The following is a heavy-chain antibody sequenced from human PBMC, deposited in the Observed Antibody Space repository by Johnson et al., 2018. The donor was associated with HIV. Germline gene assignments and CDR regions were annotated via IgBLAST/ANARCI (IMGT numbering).Heavy chain of an antibody. Sequence: QEKLVESGGGLVKPGGSLRLSCAASGFTFSDYYMSWIRQAPGKRLEWVSYISSSGSTIYYADSVKGRFTISRDNAKNSLYLQMNSLRAEDTALYYCARDMRWSKAFDIWGQGTMVTVSS. D-gene: IGHD3-3*01. J-gene: IGHJ3*02. CDR2: ISSSGSTI. CDR3: ARDMRWSKAFDI. V-gene: IGHV3-11*01. CDR1: GFTFSDYY.